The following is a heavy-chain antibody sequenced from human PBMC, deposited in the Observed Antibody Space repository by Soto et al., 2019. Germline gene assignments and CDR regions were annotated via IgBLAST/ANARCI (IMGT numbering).Heavy chain of an antibody. J-gene: IGHJ5*02. D-gene: IGHD2-15*01. CDR1: GGSITSGDYY. V-gene: IGHV4-30-4*01. CDR2: IYFSGST. CDR3: VSDCSGSRCNWFDP. Sequence: TLSLNCTVSGGSITSGDYYWSWIRQPPGKGLEWIGYIYFSGSTYYNPSLKGRITMSVDTSKNQFSLKMSSLTAADTAVYYWVSDCSGSRCNWFDPWGQGNLVTV.